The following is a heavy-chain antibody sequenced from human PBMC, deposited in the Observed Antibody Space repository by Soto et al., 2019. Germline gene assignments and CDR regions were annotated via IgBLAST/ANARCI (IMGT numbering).Heavy chain of an antibody. CDR2: IYHSGTT. J-gene: IGHJ4*02. CDR1: DGSIITGDY. Sequence: SVTLSHRCAVADGSIITGDYWGWISKQPGKGLEWIATIYHSGTTYSNPSLKSRVTISVDTSKNQFSLKLSSVTAADTAVYYCARGLYYHDSSGYSPDYWGLGNLVSGS. D-gene: IGHD3-22*01. CDR3: ARGLYYHDSSGYSPDY. V-gene: IGHV4-38-2*01.